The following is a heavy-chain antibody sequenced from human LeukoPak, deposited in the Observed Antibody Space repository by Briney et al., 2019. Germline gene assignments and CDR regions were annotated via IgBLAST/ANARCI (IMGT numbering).Heavy chain of an antibody. CDR1: GFTFSSYG. J-gene: IGHJ4*02. CDR2: IRYDGSNK. CDR3: AKDQGGTMVRGGYL. V-gene: IGHV3-30*02. D-gene: IGHD3-10*01. Sequence: QPGGSLRLSCAASGFTFSSYGMHWVRQAPGKGLEWVAFIRYDGSNKYYADSVKGRFTISRDNSKNTLYLQMNSLRAEDTAVYYCAKDQGGTMVRGGYLWGQGTLVTVSS.